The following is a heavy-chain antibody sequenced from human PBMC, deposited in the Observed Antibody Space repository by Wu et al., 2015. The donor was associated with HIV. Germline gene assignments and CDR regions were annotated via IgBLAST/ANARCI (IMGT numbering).Heavy chain of an antibody. J-gene: IGHJ4*02. Sequence: QVQLVQSGAEVKKPGASVKVSCKTSGFVFITYGIGWVRQAPGQGLEWMGWISAYNGHTNYAQKFQDRITMTTDTSTRTAYMELRTLRFDDTAVYYCAREQDTRGNSGWQTFDYWGQGTLVTVSS. D-gene: IGHD6-19*01. CDR3: AREQDTRGNSGWQTFDY. CDR2: ISAYNGHT. CDR1: GFVFITYG. V-gene: IGHV1-18*04.